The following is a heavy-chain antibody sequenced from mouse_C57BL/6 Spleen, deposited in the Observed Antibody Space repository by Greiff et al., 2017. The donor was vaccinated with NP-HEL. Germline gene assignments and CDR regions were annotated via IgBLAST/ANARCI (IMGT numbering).Heavy chain of an antibody. V-gene: IGHV1-76*01. CDR2: IYPGSGNT. CDR3: ARGGQLTGNY. J-gene: IGHJ2*01. D-gene: IGHD4-1*01. Sequence: VKLMESGAELVRPGASVKLSCKASGYTFTDYYINWVKQRPGQGLEWIARIYPGSGNTYYNEKFKGKATLTAEKSSSTAYMQLSSLTSEDSAVYFCARGGQLTGNYWGQGTTLTVSS. CDR1: GYTFTDYY.